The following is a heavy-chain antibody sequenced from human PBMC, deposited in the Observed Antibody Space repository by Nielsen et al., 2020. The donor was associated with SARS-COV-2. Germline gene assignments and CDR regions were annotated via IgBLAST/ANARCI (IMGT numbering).Heavy chain of an antibody. V-gene: IGHV4-59*08. CDR1: GDSISSYY. Sequence: ETLSLTCTVSGDSISSYYWSWLRQPPGKGLEWVGYIYYTGNTHYNPSLESRVSISVDTSKNQFSLKLSSVTAADTAVYYCARHTAMVIGLIDYWGQGTLVTVSS. CDR2: IYYTGNT. CDR3: ARHTAMVIGLIDY. D-gene: IGHD5-18*01. J-gene: IGHJ4*02.